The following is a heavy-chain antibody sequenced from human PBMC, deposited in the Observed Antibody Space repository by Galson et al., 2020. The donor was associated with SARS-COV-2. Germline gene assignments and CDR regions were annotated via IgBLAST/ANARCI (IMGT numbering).Heavy chain of an antibody. CDR1: GGSISSYY. D-gene: IGHD6-19*01. V-gene: IGHV4-59*13. Sequence: SETLSLTCTVSGGSISSYYWSWIRQPPGKGLEWIGYIYYSGSTNYNPSLKSRVTISVDTSKNQFSLKLSSVTAADTAVYYCARVRGSGWYAADYWGQGTLVTVSS. CDR2: IYYSGST. J-gene: IGHJ4*02. CDR3: ARVRGSGWYAADY.